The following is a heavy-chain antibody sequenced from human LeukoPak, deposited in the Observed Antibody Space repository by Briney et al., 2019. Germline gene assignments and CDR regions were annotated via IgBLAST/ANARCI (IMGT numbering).Heavy chain of an antibody. CDR3: ARRQSIAALFDY. Sequence: PSETLSLTCGVSGGSISTTNWWSWIRQSPGQGLEWIGEISLSGLTNYSPSLNSRVTMSLDMPKNQFSLKLSSVTAADTAVYYCARRQSIAALFDYWGQGTLVTVSS. CDR1: GGSISTTNW. D-gene: IGHD6-6*01. CDR2: ISLSGLT. V-gene: IGHV4-4*02. J-gene: IGHJ4*02.